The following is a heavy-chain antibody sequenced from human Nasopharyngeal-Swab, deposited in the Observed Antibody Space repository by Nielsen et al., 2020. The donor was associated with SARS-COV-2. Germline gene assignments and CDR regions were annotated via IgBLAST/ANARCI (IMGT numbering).Heavy chain of an antibody. CDR1: GFTVSSNY. V-gene: IGHV3-53*01. J-gene: IGHJ3*02. CDR3: ARDLAGSDDAFDI. D-gene: IGHD3-10*01. Sequence: GESLKISCAASGFTVSSNYMSWVRQAPGKGLEWVSVIYSGGSTYYAASVKGRFTISRDNSKNTLYLQMNSLRAEDTAVYYCARDLAGSDDAFDIWGQGTMVTVSS. CDR2: IYSGGST.